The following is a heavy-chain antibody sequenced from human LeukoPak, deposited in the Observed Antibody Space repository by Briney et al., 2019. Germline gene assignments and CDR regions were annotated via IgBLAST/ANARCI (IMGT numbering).Heavy chain of an antibody. J-gene: IGHJ4*02. CDR1: GFTFNNAW. V-gene: IGHV3-15*04. Sequence: GGSLRLSCATSGFTFNNAWMSWVRQAPGKGLEWVGRIESQKDGGTTDYAAPVRGRFVISRDDSKNTLYLHMNFVKTEEAAVYYCPTDRVNMHRSGWYYFDNWGQRSLVIVSS. D-gene: IGHD6-19*01. CDR2: IESQKDGGTT. CDR3: PTDRVNMHRSGWYYFDN.